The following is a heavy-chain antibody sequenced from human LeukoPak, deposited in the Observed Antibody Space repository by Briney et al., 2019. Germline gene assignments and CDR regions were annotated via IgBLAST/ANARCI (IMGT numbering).Heavy chain of an antibody. CDR2: INPYSGGT. D-gene: IGHD6-19*01. J-gene: IGHJ3*02. CDR1: GYTFTGYY. Sequence: GASVKVSCKASGYTFTGYYMHWVRQAPGQGLEWMGWINPYSGGTNYAQKFQGRVTMTRDTSISTAYMELSRLRSDDTAVYYCARGRSGWTEDAFDIWGQGTMVTVSS. V-gene: IGHV1-2*02. CDR3: ARGRSGWTEDAFDI.